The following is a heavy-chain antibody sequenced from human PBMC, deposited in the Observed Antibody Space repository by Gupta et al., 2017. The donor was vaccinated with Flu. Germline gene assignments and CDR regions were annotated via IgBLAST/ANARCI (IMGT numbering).Heavy chain of an antibody. CDR3: AKDNGSV. J-gene: IGHJ4*02. CDR2: ISWNSGSI. CDR1: GFTFDAYA. Sequence: EVQLVESGGGLVQPGRSLRLSCAASGFTFDAYAMHWVRQAPGKGLEWVSVISWNSGSIGYADSGKGRFTISRDNAKNSLYLQMNSLRAEDTALYYCAKDNGSVWGQGTLVTVSS. D-gene: IGHD3-10*01. V-gene: IGHV3-9*01.